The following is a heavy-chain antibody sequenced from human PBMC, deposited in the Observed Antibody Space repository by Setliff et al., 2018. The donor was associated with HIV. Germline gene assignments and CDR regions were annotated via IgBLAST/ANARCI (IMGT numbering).Heavy chain of an antibody. V-gene: IGHV3-30*14. CDR3: ARENYYNSGTLGAFDI. Sequence: SLRLSCTASGFTFSTYAINWVRQAPGKGLEWVAVISSDGGTKYYADSVKGRFTISRNNFMNTLYLQMSGLNVEDTALYYCARENYYNSGTLGAFDIWGQGTTVTVSS. J-gene: IGHJ3*02. D-gene: IGHD3-10*01. CDR2: ISSDGGTK. CDR1: GFTFSTYA.